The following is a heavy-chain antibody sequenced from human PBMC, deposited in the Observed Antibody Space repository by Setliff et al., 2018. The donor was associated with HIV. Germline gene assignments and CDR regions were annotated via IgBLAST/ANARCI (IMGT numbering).Heavy chain of an antibody. D-gene: IGHD3-3*01. Sequence: SETLSLTCTVSGGSISSTNYFWGWIRKPPGKGLEWIGTIYYHGSTYYNPSLKSRVTISIDTSKNQFSLQLTSVTAADTAVYFCARAHHDFWSGYCPFDYWGQGTLVTVSS. J-gene: IGHJ4*02. CDR2: IYYHGST. CDR3: ARAHHDFWSGYCPFDY. CDR1: GGSISSTNYF. V-gene: IGHV4-39*07.